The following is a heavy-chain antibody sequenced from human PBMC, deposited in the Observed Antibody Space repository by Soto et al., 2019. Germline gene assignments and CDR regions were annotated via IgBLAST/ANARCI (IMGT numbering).Heavy chain of an antibody. Sequence: EVQLVESGGGLVQPGRSLRLSCAASGFTFDDYAMHWVRQAPGKGLEWVSGISWNPGSIGYADSVKGRFTISRDNAKNSLYLQMNRLRAEDTALYYCAKTLKGGSGRFYGMDVWGQGTTVTVSS. J-gene: IGHJ6*02. V-gene: IGHV3-9*01. CDR3: AKTLKGGSGRFYGMDV. D-gene: IGHD3-10*01. CDR1: GFTFDDYA. CDR2: ISWNPGSI.